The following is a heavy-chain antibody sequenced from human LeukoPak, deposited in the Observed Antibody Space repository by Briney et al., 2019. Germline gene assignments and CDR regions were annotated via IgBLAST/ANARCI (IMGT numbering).Heavy chain of an antibody. CDR1: GFTFSSYE. J-gene: IGHJ4*02. D-gene: IGHD3-3*01. Sequence: PGGSLRLSCAASGFTFSSYEMNWVRQAPGKGLEWVSYISSSGSTIYYADSVKGRFTISRDNSKNTLYLQMNSLRAEDTAVYYCARDTYPNYDFWSGYSFEFDYWGQGTLVTVSS. V-gene: IGHV3-48*03. CDR3: ARDTYPNYDFWSGYSFEFDY. CDR2: ISSSGSTI.